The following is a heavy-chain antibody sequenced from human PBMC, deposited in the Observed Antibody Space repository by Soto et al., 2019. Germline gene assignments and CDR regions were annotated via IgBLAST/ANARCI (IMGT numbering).Heavy chain of an antibody. D-gene: IGHD6-19*01. CDR1: GFTFSTYS. CDR2: ISSSSTYI. Sequence: GGSLRLSCAASGFTFSTYSMNWVRQAPGKGLEWVSYISSSSTYIYYADSVKGRFTISRDNAKNSLYLQMNSLRAEDTAVYYCLIAVAGSFATGYWGQGTLVTVSS. V-gene: IGHV3-21*01. J-gene: IGHJ4*02. CDR3: LIAVAGSFATGY.